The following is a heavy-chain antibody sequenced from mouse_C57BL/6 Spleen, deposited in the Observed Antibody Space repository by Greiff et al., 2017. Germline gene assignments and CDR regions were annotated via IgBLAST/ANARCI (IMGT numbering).Heavy chain of an antibody. CDR1: GYTFTGYW. Sequence: QVQLQQSGAELMKPGASVKLSCKATGYTFTGYWIEWVKQRPGHGLEWIGEILPGSGSTIYTEKFKGKATFTADTSSNTAYMQLSSLTTEDSAIYYCARNSPYGSSYGYFDVWGTGTTGTVSS. J-gene: IGHJ1*03. CDR3: ARNSPYGSSYGYFDV. D-gene: IGHD1-1*01. V-gene: IGHV1-9*01. CDR2: ILPGSGST.